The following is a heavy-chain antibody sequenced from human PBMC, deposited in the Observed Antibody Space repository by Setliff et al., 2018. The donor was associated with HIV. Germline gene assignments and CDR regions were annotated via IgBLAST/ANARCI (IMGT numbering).Heavy chain of an antibody. CDR3: ARAGAEVTSHFDW. CDR1: GGSFSSYY. J-gene: IGHJ4*02. Sequence: SETLSLTCAVYGGSFSSYYWSWIRQPPGKGLEWIGEINHSGSTNYSPSLKSRVTMTTDTSTSTAYMELRSLRSDDTAVYYCARAGAEVTSHFDWWGQGTLVTVSS. D-gene: IGHD2-21*02. CDR2: INHSGST. V-gene: IGHV4-34*10.